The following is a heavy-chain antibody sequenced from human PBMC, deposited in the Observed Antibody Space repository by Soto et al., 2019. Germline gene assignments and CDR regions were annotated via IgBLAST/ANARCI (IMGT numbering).Heavy chain of an antibody. CDR2: IYTSGST. CDR3: ARDVSPAAFWSGSYFYYYGMDV. V-gene: IGHV4-4*07. CDR1: GGSISSYY. Sequence: SETLSLTCTVSGGSISSYYWSWIRQPAGKGLEWIGRIYTSGSTNYNPSLKSRVTMSVDTSKNQFSLKLSSVTAADTAVYYCARDVSPAAFWSGSYFYYYGMDVWGQGTTVTVSS. J-gene: IGHJ6*02. D-gene: IGHD3-3*01.